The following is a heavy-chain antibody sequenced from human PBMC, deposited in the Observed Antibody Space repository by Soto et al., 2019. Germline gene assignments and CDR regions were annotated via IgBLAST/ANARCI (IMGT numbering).Heavy chain of an antibody. CDR3: ARGAGITVASTSFDY. Sequence: GGSLRLSCAASGGTFSSYSIHWVRQAPCKGLEWVAVISFDGSYEYYADSVKGRFTISRDNSKNTLYLQMNSLRAEDTAVYYCARGAGITVASTSFDYWGQGTLVTVSS. D-gene: IGHD6-19*01. V-gene: IGHV3-30-3*01. CDR1: GGTFSSYS. CDR2: ISFDGSYE. J-gene: IGHJ4*02.